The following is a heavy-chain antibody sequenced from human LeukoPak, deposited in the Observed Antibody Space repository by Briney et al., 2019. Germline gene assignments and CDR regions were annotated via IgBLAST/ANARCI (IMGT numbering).Heavy chain of an antibody. CDR3: ARDDPSMVAALHY. CDR1: GFIFSTYR. D-gene: IGHD6-6*01. CDR2: ISGTSTDI. Sequence: GGSLRLSCAASGFIFSTYRMNWVRQAPGKGLEWVSPISGTSTDIYYADSVKGRFTISRDNAKDSVYLQMNSLRAEDTAVYYCARDDPSMVAALHYWGQGTLVTVSS. J-gene: IGHJ4*02. V-gene: IGHV3-21*01.